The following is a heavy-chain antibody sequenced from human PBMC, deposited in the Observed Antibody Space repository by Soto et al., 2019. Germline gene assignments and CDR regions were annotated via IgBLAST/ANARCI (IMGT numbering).Heavy chain of an antibody. V-gene: IGHV2-26*01. J-gene: IGHJ4*02. CDR2: IFSNDEK. Sequence: QVTLKESGPVLVKPTEPLTLTCTVSGFSLSNARMGVSWIRQPPGKALEWLAHIFSNDEKSYSTSLKSRLTISKDTSKSQVVLTMTNMDPVDTATYYCARIHHMAVAGTLIDYWGQGTLVTVSS. CDR1: GFSLSNARMG. D-gene: IGHD6-19*01. CDR3: ARIHHMAVAGTLIDY.